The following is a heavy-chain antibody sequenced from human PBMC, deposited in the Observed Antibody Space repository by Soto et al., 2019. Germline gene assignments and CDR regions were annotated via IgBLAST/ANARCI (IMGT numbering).Heavy chain of an antibody. Sequence: PGGTLSLSCEASGFTFSSNTMDWGCRHPGKGLERVAIIGGSGDGTYYGDSVKGRFTISRDNSKNTVYLQMSSLRAEDTAVYYCARHSHSSSVSFYIDYWGQGTLVTVSS. J-gene: IGHJ4*02. CDR1: GFTFSSNT. CDR2: IGGSGDGT. D-gene: IGHD2-2*02. CDR3: ARHSHSSSVSFYIDY. V-gene: IGHV3-23*01.